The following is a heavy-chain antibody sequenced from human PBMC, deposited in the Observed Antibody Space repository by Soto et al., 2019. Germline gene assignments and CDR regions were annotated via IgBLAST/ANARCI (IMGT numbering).Heavy chain of an antibody. V-gene: IGHV3-64*01. Sequence: EVQLVESGGGLVQPGGSLRLSCAASGFTFSSYAMHWVRQAPGKGLEYVSAISSNGGSTDYANSVKGRFTISRDNSKKTLDLQMCSMRAEDMDVYYCASGGRGYEFDYWCQGTLVNVSS. CDR3: ASGGRGYEFDY. CDR2: ISSNGGST. CDR1: GFTFSSYA. D-gene: IGHD5-12*01. J-gene: IGHJ4*02.